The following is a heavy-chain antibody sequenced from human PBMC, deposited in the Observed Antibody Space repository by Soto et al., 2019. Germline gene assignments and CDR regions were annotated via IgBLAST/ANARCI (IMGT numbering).Heavy chain of an antibody. J-gene: IGHJ6*02. CDR1: GYTLTELS. D-gene: IGHD3-10*01. CDR3: ATERASMVRGGYYYGMDV. V-gene: IGHV1-24*01. CDR2: FDPEDGET. Sequence: ASVKVSCKVSGYTLTELSMHWVRQAPGKGLEWMGGFDPEDGETIYAQKFQGRVTMTEDTSTDTAYMELSSLRSEDTAVYYCATERASMVRGGYYYGMDVWGQGTTVTVSS.